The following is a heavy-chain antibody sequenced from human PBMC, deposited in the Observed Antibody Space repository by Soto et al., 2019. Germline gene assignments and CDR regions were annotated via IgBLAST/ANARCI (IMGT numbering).Heavy chain of an antibody. CDR3: ARAYHWNYSSYYYMDV. J-gene: IGHJ6*03. Sequence: SVKVSCKASGGTFSSYTISWVRQAPGQGLEWMGRIIPILGIANYAQKFQGRVTITADKSTSTAYMELSSLRSEDTAVYYCARAYHWNYSSYYYMDVWGKGTTVTVSS. CDR1: GGTFSSYT. V-gene: IGHV1-69*02. CDR2: IIPILGIA. D-gene: IGHD1-7*01.